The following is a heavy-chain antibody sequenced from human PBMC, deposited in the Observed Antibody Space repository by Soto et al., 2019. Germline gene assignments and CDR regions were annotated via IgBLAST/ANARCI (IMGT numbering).Heavy chain of an antibody. Sequence: QVQLVESGGGLVKPGGSLRLSCAASGFTFSDYYMSWIRQAPGKGREWVSYISRISSYTNYADSVNGRFTIARDNAKNALYLQLNSPGASDTAVYYFAGGGGSYLPDYWGQGTLVTVSS. V-gene: IGHV3-11*05. CDR1: GFTFSDYY. J-gene: IGHJ4*02. D-gene: IGHD1-26*01. CDR2: ISRISSYT. CDR3: AGGGGSYLPDY.